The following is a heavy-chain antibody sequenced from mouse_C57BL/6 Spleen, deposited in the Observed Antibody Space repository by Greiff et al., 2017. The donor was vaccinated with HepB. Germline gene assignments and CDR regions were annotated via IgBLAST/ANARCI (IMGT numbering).Heavy chain of an antibody. Sequence: VQLQQSGAELVRPGSSVKLSCKASGYTFTSYWMHWVKQRPIQGLEWIGNIDPSDSETHYNQKFKDKATLTVDKSSSTAYMQHSSLTSEDSAVYYCAREAYYAMDYWGQGTSVTVSS. J-gene: IGHJ4*01. CDR1: GYTFTSYW. CDR2: IDPSDSET. V-gene: IGHV1-52*01. CDR3: AREAYYAMDY.